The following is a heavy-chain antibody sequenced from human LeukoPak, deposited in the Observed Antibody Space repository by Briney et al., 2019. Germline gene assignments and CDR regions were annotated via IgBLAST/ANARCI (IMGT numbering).Heavy chain of an antibody. Sequence: PGGSLRLSCAASGFTVSSNYMSWVRQAPGKGLEWVSVIYSGGSTYYADSVKGRFTISRDSSKNTLYLQMNSLRAEDTAVYYCASVGGRMVRGVLNPLDYWGQGTLVTVSS. CDR3: ASVGGRMVRGVLNPLDY. CDR2: IYSGGST. V-gene: IGHV3-53*01. J-gene: IGHJ4*02. D-gene: IGHD3-10*01. CDR1: GFTVSSNY.